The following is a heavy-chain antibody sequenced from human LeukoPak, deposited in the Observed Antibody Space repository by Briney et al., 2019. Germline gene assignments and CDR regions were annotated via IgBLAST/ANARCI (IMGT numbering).Heavy chain of an antibody. CDR3: ARSPYDSSGYPPSFDY. V-gene: IGHV1-24*01. D-gene: IGHD3-22*01. J-gene: IGHJ4*02. CDR2: FDPEDGET. CDR1: GYTLTELS. Sequence: GASVKVSCKVSGYTLTELSMHWVRQAPGKGLEWMGGFDPEDGETIYAQKFQGRVTITTDESTSTAYMELSSLRSEDTAVYYCARSPYDSSGYPPSFDYWGQGTLVTVSS.